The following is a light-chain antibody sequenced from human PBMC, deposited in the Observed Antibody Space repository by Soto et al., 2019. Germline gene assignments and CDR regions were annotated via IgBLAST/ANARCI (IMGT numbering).Light chain of an antibody. Sequence: DIPMTQSPSTLSAFAGDRVTITSRASQSISSWLAWYQQKPGKAPKLLIYKASSLESGVPSRFSGSGSGTEFTLAISRQQPDDSATYYCQQYSNYHTFGQGTKLEIK. CDR3: QQYSNYHT. CDR2: KAS. J-gene: IGKJ2*01. V-gene: IGKV1-5*03. CDR1: QSISSW.